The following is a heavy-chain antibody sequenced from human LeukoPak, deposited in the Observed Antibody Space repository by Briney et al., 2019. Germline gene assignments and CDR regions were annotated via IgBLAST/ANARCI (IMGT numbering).Heavy chain of an antibody. J-gene: IGHJ4*02. D-gene: IGHD3-3*01. Sequence: GGSLRLSCAASGFTFSSYWLSWVRQAPGKGLEWVANIKHDGSEKYYMDSVKGRCTISRDNAKNSLYLQMNSLRVEDTAVYYCARDSSIFGVFWGQGTLVTVSS. V-gene: IGHV3-7*01. CDR1: GFTFSSYW. CDR3: ARDSSIFGVF. CDR2: IKHDGSEK.